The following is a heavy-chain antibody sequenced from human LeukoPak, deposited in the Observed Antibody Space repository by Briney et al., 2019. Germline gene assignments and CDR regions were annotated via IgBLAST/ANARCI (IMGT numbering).Heavy chain of an antibody. CDR2: MNHSGSS. CDR3: TRGQYNYGFFDY. Sequence: SETLSLTCAVYGGSFSGYYWSWIRQPPGKGLEWIGEMNHSGSSNYNSSLKSRVTISVDTSKNQFSLKLTSVTAADMAVYYCTRGQYNYGFFDYWGQGTPVTVSS. J-gene: IGHJ4*02. CDR1: GGSFSGYY. V-gene: IGHV4-34*01. D-gene: IGHD5-18*01.